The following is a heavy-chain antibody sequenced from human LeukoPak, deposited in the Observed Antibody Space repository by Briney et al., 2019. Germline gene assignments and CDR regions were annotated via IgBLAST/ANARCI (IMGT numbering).Heavy chain of an antibody. D-gene: IGHD3-9*01. Sequence: SETLSLTCTVSSGSISSRNYYWGWIRQPPGKGLEWIGNMYYSGSTYYNPSLKSRVTMSVDTSKNQFSLKLSSMTAADTAVYYCARLDWETNAFDIWGQGTMVTVSS. CDR3: ARLDWETNAFDI. V-gene: IGHV4-39*01. CDR1: SGSISSRNYY. J-gene: IGHJ3*02. CDR2: MYYSGST.